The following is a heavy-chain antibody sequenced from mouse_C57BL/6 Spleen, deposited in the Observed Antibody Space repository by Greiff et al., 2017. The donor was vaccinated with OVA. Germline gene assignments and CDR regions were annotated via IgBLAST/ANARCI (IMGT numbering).Heavy chain of an antibody. CDR3: ARDYGSSPDV. D-gene: IGHD1-1*01. CDR2: VYPGSGST. Sequence: QVQLQQPGAELVKPGASVKMSCKASGYTFTSYWITWVKQRPGQGLGWIGDVYPGSGSTNYNEKFKSKATLTVDTSSSTAYMQLSSLTSEDSAVYYCARDYGSSPDVWGTGTTVTVSS. V-gene: IGHV1-55*01. J-gene: IGHJ1*03. CDR1: GYTFTSYW.